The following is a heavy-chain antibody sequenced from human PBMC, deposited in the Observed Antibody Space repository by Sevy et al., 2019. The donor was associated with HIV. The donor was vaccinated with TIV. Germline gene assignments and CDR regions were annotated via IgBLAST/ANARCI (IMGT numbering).Heavy chain of an antibody. Sequence: SVKVSCKASGGTFSSYAISWVRQAPGQGLEWMGGIIPIFGTANYAQKFQGRVTITADESTSTAYMELSSLRSEDTAVYYCARDHQWIRSLYYYGMDVWGQGTTVTVSS. CDR3: ARDHQWIRSLYYYGMDV. J-gene: IGHJ6*02. CDR1: GGTFSSYA. CDR2: IIPIFGTA. D-gene: IGHD5-12*01. V-gene: IGHV1-69*13.